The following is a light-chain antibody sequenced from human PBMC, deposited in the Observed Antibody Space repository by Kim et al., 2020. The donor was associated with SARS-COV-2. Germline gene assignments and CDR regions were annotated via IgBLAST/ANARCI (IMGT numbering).Light chain of an antibody. V-gene: IGKV1-5*03. CDR3: QQGNNYWT. J-gene: IGKJ1*01. CDR2: KAS. Sequence: DIQMTQSPSTLSASVGDRVTITCRASQTISSWLAWYQQKPGKAPKLLIYKASTLESGVPSRFSGSGSGTEFTLTISSLQPDDFATYYCQQGNNYWTFGQGTKVDIK. CDR1: QTISSW.